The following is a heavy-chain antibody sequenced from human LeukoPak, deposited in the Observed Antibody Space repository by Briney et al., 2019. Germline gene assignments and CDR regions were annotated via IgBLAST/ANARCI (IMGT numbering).Heavy chain of an antibody. Sequence: GGSLRLSCAASGFTLSNYWMYWVRQAPGKGLVWVSHINSDGSTTTYADSVKGRFTISRDNAKNTVYLQMNSLRVEDTAVYYCARESAPIAAAGGLDYWGQGTLVTVSS. J-gene: IGHJ4*02. V-gene: IGHV3-74*01. CDR2: INSDGSTT. D-gene: IGHD6-13*01. CDR3: ARESAPIAAAGGLDY. CDR1: GFTLSNYW.